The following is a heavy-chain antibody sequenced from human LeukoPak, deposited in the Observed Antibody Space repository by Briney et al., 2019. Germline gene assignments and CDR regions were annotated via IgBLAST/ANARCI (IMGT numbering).Heavy chain of an antibody. V-gene: IGHV3-30*02. D-gene: IGHD3-3*01. CDR2: IRYDGSNK. CDR1: GFTFSSYG. J-gene: IGHJ5*02. CDR3: AKDLFDFWSGYLSYNWFDP. Sequence: GGSLRLSCAASGFTFSSYGMHWVRQAPGKGLEWVAFIRYDGSNKYYADSVKGRFTISRDNSKNTLYLQMNSLRAEDTAVCYCAKDLFDFWSGYLSYNWFDPWGQGTLVTVSS.